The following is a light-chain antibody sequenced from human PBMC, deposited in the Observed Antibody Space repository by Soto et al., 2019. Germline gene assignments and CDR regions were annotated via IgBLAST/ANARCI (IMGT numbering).Light chain of an antibody. CDR3: QSYDISLHNYV. V-gene: IGLV1-40*01. CDR1: TANIGAPYD. CDR2: GDN. J-gene: IGLJ1*01. Sequence: QSVLTQPPSVSGAPGRRFSISCTGRTANIGAPYDVHWYQHLPGTAPKLLIYGDNNRPSGVPDRFSGSKSGTSASLAITRLQAEDEADYYCQSYDISLHNYVFGTGTKLTVL.